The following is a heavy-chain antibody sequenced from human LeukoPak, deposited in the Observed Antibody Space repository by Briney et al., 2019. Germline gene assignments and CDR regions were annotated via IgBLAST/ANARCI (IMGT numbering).Heavy chain of an antibody. CDR2: IWYDGSNK. Sequence: PGGSLRLSCAASGFTFSSYGMHWVRQAPGKGLEWVAVIWYDGSNKYYADSVKGRFTISRDNSKNTVYLQINSLRAEDTAVYYCASYDILTGYSRHPLKRWGQGTLVTVSS. V-gene: IGHV3-33*01. CDR1: GFTFSSYG. J-gene: IGHJ4*02. CDR3: ASYDILTGYSRHPLKR. D-gene: IGHD3-9*01.